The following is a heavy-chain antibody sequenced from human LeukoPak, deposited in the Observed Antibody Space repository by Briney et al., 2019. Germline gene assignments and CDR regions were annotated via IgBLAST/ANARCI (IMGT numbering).Heavy chain of an antibody. J-gene: IGHJ5*02. Sequence: PSETLSLTCTVSGGSISSYYWSWIRQPPGKGLEWIGYIYYGGRTNYNPSLKSRITILVDTSKNQFSLKLSSVTAADTAVYYCARAETQYYDFWSGYHNWFDPWGQGTLVTVSA. CDR2: IYYGGRT. CDR3: ARAETQYYDFWSGYHNWFDP. D-gene: IGHD3-3*01. V-gene: IGHV4-59*01. CDR1: GGSISSYY.